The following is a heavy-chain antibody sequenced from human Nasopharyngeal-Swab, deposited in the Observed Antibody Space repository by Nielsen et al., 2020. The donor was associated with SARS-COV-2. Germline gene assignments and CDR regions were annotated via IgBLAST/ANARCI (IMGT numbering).Heavy chain of an antibody. Sequence: GGSLRLSCAASGSTSSTYTMHWVRQAPGKGLEWVAVISYDGSNKYYADSVKGRFTISRDISKNTLYLQMNSLRAEDTAVFYCASTPLDSSGYYYAFHYWGRGALVTISS. CDR2: ISYDGSNK. J-gene: IGHJ4*02. D-gene: IGHD3-22*01. V-gene: IGHV3-30-3*01. CDR3: ASTPLDSSGYYYAFHY. CDR1: GSTSSTYT.